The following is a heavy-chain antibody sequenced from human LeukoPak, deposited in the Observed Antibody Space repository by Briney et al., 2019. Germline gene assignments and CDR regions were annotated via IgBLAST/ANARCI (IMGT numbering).Heavy chain of an antibody. Sequence: SETLSLTCAVYGGSFIGYYWSWIRQPPGKGLEWIGEINHSGSTNYNPSLKSRVTISVDTSKNQFSLKLSYVTAADTAVYYCASFYYDFWSGYYRRYYYYGMDVWGQGTTVTVSS. CDR3: ASFYYDFWSGYYRRYYYYGMDV. D-gene: IGHD3-3*01. CDR2: INHSGST. V-gene: IGHV4-34*01. J-gene: IGHJ6*02. CDR1: GGSFIGYY.